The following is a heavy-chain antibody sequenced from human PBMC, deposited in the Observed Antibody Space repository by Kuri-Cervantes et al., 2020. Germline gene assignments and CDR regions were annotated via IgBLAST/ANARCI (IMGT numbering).Heavy chain of an antibody. CDR2: FDPEDGET. CDR3: ARGLVGAALQHPYYYYGMDV. V-gene: IGHV1-24*01. Sequence: ASVKVSCKVSGYTLTELSMHWVRQAPGKGLEWMGGFDPEDGETIYAQKFQGRVTMTEDTSTDTAYMELSSLRSDDTAVYYCARGLVGAALQHPYYYYGMDVWGQGTTVTVSS. CDR1: GYTLTELS. J-gene: IGHJ6*02. D-gene: IGHD1-26*01.